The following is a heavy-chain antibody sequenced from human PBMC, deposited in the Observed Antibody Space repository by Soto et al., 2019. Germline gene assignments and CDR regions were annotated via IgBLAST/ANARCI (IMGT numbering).Heavy chain of an antibody. Sequence: GASVKVSCKASGYTFTSYYMHWVLQAPGQGLEWMGIINPSGGSTSYAQKFQGRVTMTRDTSTSTVYMELSSLRSEDTAVYYCARTGWLRMFDPWGQGTLVTVSS. V-gene: IGHV1-46*01. D-gene: IGHD5-12*01. CDR1: GYTFTSYY. CDR2: INPSGGST. J-gene: IGHJ5*02. CDR3: ARTGWLRMFDP.